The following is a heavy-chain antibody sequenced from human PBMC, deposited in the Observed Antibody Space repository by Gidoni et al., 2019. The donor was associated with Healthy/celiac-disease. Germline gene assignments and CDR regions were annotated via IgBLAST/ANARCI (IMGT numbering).Heavy chain of an antibody. Sequence: EVQLVESGGGLIPPGGSLRLSFAASGLTVNNNYMSWVRQAPGKGLEWVSIFYSGGSTYYADSVKGRFTISRDNSKNTLYLQMNSLRAEDTAVYYCARDYFDSSGYYSNYYYGMDVWGQGTTVTVSS. J-gene: IGHJ6*02. CDR1: GLTVNNNY. CDR3: ARDYFDSSGYYSNYYYGMDV. D-gene: IGHD3-22*01. CDR2: FYSGGST. V-gene: IGHV3-53*01.